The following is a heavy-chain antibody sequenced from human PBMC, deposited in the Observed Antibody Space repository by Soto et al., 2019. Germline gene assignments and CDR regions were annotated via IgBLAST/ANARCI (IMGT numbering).Heavy chain of an antibody. V-gene: IGHV3-23*01. D-gene: IGHD6-19*01. CDR3: AKDRGVAVAGRPPFDI. CDR2: ISGSGGST. CDR1: GFTFSSYA. J-gene: IGHJ3*02. Sequence: EVQLLESGGGLVQPGGSLRLSCAASGFTFSSYAMSWVRQAPGKGVEWVSAISGSGGSTYYADSVKGRFTISRDNSKNTLYLQMNSLRAEDTAVYYCAKDRGVAVAGRPPFDIWGQGTMVTVSS.